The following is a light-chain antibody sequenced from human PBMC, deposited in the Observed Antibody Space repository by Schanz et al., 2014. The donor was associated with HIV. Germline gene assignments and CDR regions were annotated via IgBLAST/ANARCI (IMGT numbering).Light chain of an antibody. Sequence: EIVLTQSPGTLSLSPGERATLSCRASQSVSSSYFAWYQQKPGQAPRLLIYGASSRATGIPDRFSGSGSGTDFTLTISSLEPEDFAVYYCQQRSNWPVTFGPGTKVDIK. CDR2: GAS. J-gene: IGKJ3*01. V-gene: IGKV3D-20*02. CDR1: QSVSSSY. CDR3: QQRSNWPVT.